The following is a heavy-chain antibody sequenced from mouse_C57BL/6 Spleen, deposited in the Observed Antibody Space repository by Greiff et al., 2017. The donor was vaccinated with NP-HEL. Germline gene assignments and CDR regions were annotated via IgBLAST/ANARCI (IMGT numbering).Heavy chain of an antibody. CDR1: GFTFSSYG. V-gene: IGHV5-6*01. CDR2: ISSGGSYT. Sequence: EVQVVESGGDLVKPGGSLKLSCAASGFTFSSYGMSWVRQTPDKRLEWVATISSGGSYTYYPDSVKGRFTISRDNAKNTLYLQMSSLKSEDTAMYYCARHEGNWSWFAYWGQGTLVTVSA. CDR3: ARHEGNWSWFAY. J-gene: IGHJ3*01. D-gene: IGHD2-1*01.